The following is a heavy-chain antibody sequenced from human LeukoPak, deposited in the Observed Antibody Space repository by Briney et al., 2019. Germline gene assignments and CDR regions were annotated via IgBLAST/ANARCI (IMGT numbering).Heavy chain of an antibody. V-gene: IGHV3-74*01. J-gene: IGHJ4*02. CDR3: ARDVEWILFAY. CDR1: GFTFSTYW. CDR2: VNREGTTS. Sequence: GGSLRLSCAASGFTFSTYWMHWVRQVPGKGLVWVSRVNREGTTSAYADSVKGRFTISRDNDKNTLYLQMNSLRVEDTAVYYCARDVEWILFAYWGQGTLVTVSS. D-gene: IGHD2-2*03.